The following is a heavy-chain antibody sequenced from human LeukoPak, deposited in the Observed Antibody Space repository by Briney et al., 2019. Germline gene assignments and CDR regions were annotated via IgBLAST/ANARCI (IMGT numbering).Heavy chain of an antibody. CDR2: ISWDSSNA. D-gene: IGHD3-9*01. J-gene: IGHJ3*02. V-gene: IGHV3-9*01. CDR1: GFSLDDYA. Sequence: GRSLRLSCVGSGFSLDDYAMHWVRQVPGKGLEWVSSISWDSSNAAYADSVKGRFTISRGNAKNSLYLQMNSLRPEDTAFYYCIKDMGFDLLKDAFHIWGQGTLVTVSS. CDR3: IKDMGFDLLKDAFHI.